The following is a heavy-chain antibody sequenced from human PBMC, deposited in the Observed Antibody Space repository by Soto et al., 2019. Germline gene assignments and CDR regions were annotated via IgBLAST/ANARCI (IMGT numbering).Heavy chain of an antibody. Sequence: QVQLQQWGAGLVKPSETLSLSCAVYGQSFSGHSWAWIRQPPGKGLEWIGEINESGSTYYNPSLKSRATISTDTSKNQFSVKLSSVSAADTAAYFCARGSGIVALPGELEDVKYDYWGQGTLVNVSS. CDR1: GQSFSGHS. J-gene: IGHJ4*02. CDR2: INESGST. CDR3: ARGSGIVALPGELEDVKYDY. V-gene: IGHV4-34*01. D-gene: IGHD1-1*01.